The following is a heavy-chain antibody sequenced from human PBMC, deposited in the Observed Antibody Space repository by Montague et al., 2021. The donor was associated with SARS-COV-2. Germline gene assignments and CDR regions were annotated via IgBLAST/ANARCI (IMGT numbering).Heavy chain of an antibody. D-gene: IGHD6-19*01. J-gene: IGHJ4*02. CDR2: IYTSGST. V-gene: IGHV4-61*09. Sequence: TLSLTCTVSGGSISKGSYHWTWIRQPAGAGLEWIGHIYTSGSTKYNPSLKSRVTVSVDTSHNQFSLKLSSVSAADTAVYYCARARGGEGIAVRTFDSWGQGTLVSVSS. CDR3: ARARGGEGIAVRTFDS. CDR1: GGSISKGSYH.